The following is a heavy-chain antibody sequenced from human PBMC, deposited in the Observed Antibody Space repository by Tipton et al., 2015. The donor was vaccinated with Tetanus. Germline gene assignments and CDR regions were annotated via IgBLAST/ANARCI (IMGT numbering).Heavy chain of an antibody. V-gene: IGHV3-30*03. CDR1: GFTFTNYG. CDR3: ARDGYNYVPFDY. Sequence: AVSGFTFTNYGIHWVRQAPGKGLEWVAVISNDGSVKYYADSVKGRFSISRDNSKNTLYLQMNTLRAEDTAVYYCARDGYNYVPFDYWGQGTLVSVSS. J-gene: IGHJ4*02. CDR2: ISNDGSVK. D-gene: IGHD5-24*01.